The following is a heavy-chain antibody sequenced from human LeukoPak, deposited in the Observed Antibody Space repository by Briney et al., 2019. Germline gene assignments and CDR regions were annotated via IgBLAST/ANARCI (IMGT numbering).Heavy chain of an antibody. V-gene: IGHV3-33*01. CDR2: IWYDGSNK. CDR3: AAPSSKRRGYGMDV. Sequence: GRSLRLSCAASGFTFSSYGMHWVRQAPGKGLEWVAVIWYDGSNKYYADSVKGRFTISRDNSKNTLYLQMNSLRAEDTAVYYCAAPSSKRRGYGMDVWGQGTTVTVSS. J-gene: IGHJ6*02. CDR1: GFTFSSYG. D-gene: IGHD1-1*01.